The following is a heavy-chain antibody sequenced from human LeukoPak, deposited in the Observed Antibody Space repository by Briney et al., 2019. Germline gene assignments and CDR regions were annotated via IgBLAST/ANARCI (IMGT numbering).Heavy chain of an antibody. CDR3: ARVKPDYYYYMDV. CDR1: GYTFIRYD. CDR2: MNPNSGNT. D-gene: IGHD1-14*01. V-gene: IGHV1-8*01. Sequence: ASVKVSCKASGYTFIRYDMSWVRQATGQGLEWMGWMNPNSGNTDYAQKFQGRVTITRNTSISTVYMELSSLRSGDTAVYYCARVKPDYYYYMDVWGKGTTVTVSS. J-gene: IGHJ6*03.